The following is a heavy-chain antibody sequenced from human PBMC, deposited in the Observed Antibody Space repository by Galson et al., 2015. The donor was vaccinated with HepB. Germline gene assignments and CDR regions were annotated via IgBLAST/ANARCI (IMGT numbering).Heavy chain of an antibody. CDR2: IWYDERTK. CDR3: ASAYSYGWLDR. V-gene: IGHV3-33*01. J-gene: IGHJ4*02. CDR1: GLTFSMYG. Sequence: SLRLSCAASGLTFSMYGMHWVRQAPGKGLEWVAVIWYDERTKYYADSVKGRFTISRDNSKNTLFLQMDSLRVEDTAVYYCASAYSYGWLDRWGQGTLVTVSS. D-gene: IGHD1-26*01.